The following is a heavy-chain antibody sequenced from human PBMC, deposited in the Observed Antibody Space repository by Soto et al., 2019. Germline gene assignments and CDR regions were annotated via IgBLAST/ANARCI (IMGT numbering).Heavy chain of an antibody. J-gene: IGHJ4*02. Sequence: SETLSLTCTVSGDSINTYYWSWIRQPPGKGLEWIGHIYRSGTTRYNPSVKSRVTISVDTSNNQFSLELSSVTAADTAVYYCARVQMATIYFDYWGQGILVTVSS. V-gene: IGHV4-59*01. CDR2: IYRSGTT. CDR3: ARVQMATIYFDY. CDR1: GDSINTYY. D-gene: IGHD5-12*01.